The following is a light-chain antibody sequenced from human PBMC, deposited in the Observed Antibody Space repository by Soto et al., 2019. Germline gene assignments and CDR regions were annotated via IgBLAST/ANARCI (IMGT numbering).Light chain of an antibody. V-gene: IGKV3-11*01. CDR2: GAS. J-gene: IGKJ1*01. CDR1: QSVGSY. CDR3: QQRSNSWT. Sequence: EIVLTQSPATLSLSPGERATLSCRASQSVGSYLAWYQQKSGQAPSLLIYGASNRATGIPARFSGSGSGTDFTLTISSLEPEDFAVYYCQQRSNSWTFGQGTKVDIK.